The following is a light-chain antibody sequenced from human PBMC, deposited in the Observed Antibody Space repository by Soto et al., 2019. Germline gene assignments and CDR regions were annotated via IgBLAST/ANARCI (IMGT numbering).Light chain of an antibody. J-gene: IGKJ1*01. CDR3: QQYGSSQT. V-gene: IGKV3-20*01. Sequence: LTQSPATLSLSPGERATPSCRASQSVSSSYLAWYQQKPGQAPRLLIYGASSRATGIPDRFSGSGSGTDFTLTISRLEPEDFAVYYCQQYGSSQTFGQGTKVDIK. CDR1: QSVSSSY. CDR2: GAS.